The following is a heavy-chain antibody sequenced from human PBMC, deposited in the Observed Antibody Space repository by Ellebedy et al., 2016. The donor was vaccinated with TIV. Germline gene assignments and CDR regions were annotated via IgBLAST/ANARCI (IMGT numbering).Heavy chain of an antibody. Sequence: GGSLRLSXAASGFTFDDYTMHWVRQAPGKGLEWVSLISWDGGSTYYADSVKGRFTISRDNAKNSLYLQMSSLRPDDTAVYYCARAAGAGYDSHYFYGMDVWGPGTTVTVSS. D-gene: IGHD3-16*01. J-gene: IGHJ6*02. CDR3: ARAAGAGYDSHYFYGMDV. CDR1: GFTFDDYT. V-gene: IGHV3-43*01. CDR2: ISWDGGST.